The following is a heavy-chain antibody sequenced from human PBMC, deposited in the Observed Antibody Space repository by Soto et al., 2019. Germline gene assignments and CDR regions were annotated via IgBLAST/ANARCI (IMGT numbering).Heavy chain of an antibody. CDR3: ARECSSTSCYPYYFDY. V-gene: IGHV1-18*01. CDR2: ISAYNGNT. J-gene: IGHJ4*02. CDR1: GYTYTSNG. Sequence: GTSVKLTCKDSGYTYTSNGISWVRQAPGQGLEWMGWISAYNGNTNYAQKLQGRVTMTTDTSTSTAYMELRSLRSDDTAVYYCARECSSTSCYPYYFDYWGQGTLVTVSS. D-gene: IGHD2-2*01.